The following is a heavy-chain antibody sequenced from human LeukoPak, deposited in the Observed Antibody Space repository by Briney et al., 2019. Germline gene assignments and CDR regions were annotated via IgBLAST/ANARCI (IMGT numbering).Heavy chain of an antibody. V-gene: IGHV4-31*03. Sequence: SETLSLTCTVSGGSINSGGYYWSWIRQHPGKGLEWIGYIYYSGSTYYNPSLKSRVTISVDTSKNQFSLKLSSVTAADTAVYYCARDRDYGDYERAGDYFDYWGQGTLVTVSS. CDR2: IYYSGST. CDR3: ARDRDYGDYERAGDYFDY. CDR1: GGSINSGGYY. J-gene: IGHJ4*02. D-gene: IGHD4-17*01.